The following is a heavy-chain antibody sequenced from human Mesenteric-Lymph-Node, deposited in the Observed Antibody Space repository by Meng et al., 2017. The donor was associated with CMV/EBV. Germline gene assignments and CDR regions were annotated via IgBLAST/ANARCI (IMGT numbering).Heavy chain of an antibody. CDR3: VRGFPYYDIFNQSTTYDESQD. D-gene: IGHD3-9*01. V-gene: IGHV1-69*01. J-gene: IGHJ1*01. CDR2: IIPLSHTA. Sequence: FTWVRQAPAQRTQWVGVIIPLSHTAIYAPNFEGGVTIYADESKSTAYMELSSLTSDDTAVYYCVRGFPYYDIFNQSTTYDESQDWGKGTLVTVSS.